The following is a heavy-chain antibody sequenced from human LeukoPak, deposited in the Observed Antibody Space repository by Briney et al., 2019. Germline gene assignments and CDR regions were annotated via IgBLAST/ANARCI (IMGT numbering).Heavy chain of an antibody. CDR3: ASMNGHAFDI. CDR2: INSDGGST. CDR1: GFTLSSYW. Sequence: PGGSLRLSCAASGFTLSSYWMHWVRQAPGKGLVWVSGINSDGGSTRYADSVKGRFIITRDNAKNMLYLQMNSLRAEDTAVYYCASMNGHAFDIWGRGTRVTVSS. D-gene: IGHD2-8*01. V-gene: IGHV3-74*01. J-gene: IGHJ3*02.